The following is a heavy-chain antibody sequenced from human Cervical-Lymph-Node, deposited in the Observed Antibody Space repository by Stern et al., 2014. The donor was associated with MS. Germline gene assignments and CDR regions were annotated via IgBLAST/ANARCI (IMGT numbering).Heavy chain of an antibody. CDR1: GDSISSYTHY. V-gene: IGHV4-39*01. Sequence: QLQLQESGPGLVKPSETLSLTCAVSGDSISSYTHYWAWIRQPPGKGLEWIGSVYYSGPTSDTRSLKSPVPISVDTSKNHFPLGLNSVTAADTAVYYCAKHACTGAACPFDLWGQGTLVTVSS. D-gene: IGHD2-8*02. J-gene: IGHJ4*02. CDR2: VYYSGPT. CDR3: AKHACTGAACPFDL.